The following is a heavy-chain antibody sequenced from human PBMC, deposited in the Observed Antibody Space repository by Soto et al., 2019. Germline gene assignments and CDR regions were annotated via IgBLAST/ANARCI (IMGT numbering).Heavy chain of an antibody. CDR2: VYYTGST. CDR3: ATTRIIHLPIAYFFQ. D-gene: IGHD3-16*01. Sequence: TVYGKCSGSYYWRCIRKPPGKGLEWIGYVYYTGSTLYNPSLKSRVSISVDMSKKELSLRLSSVTAADTAVYYCATTRIIHLPIAYFFQ. CDR1: GKCSGSYY. V-gene: IGHV4-59*03. J-gene: IGHJ1*01.